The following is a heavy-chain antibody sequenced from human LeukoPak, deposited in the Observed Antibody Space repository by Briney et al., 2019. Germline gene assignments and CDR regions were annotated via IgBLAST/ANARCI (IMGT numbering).Heavy chain of an antibody. Sequence: SETLSLTCTVSGGSISSSSYYWGWIRQPPGKGLEWIGSIYYSGSTYYNPSLKSRVTISVDTSKNQFSLKLSSVTAADTAVYYCASLGGRRAYYYGSGSYYREIDYWGQGTLVTGSS. V-gene: IGHV4-39*07. J-gene: IGHJ4*02. CDR3: ASLGGRRAYYYGSGSYYREIDY. D-gene: IGHD3-10*01. CDR2: IYYSGST. CDR1: GGSISSSSYY.